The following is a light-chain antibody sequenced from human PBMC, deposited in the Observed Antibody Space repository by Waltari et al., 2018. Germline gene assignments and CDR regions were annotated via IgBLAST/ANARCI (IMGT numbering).Light chain of an antibody. J-gene: IGLJ2*01. V-gene: IGLV2-23*02. CDR1: SSDAGRYNL. Sequence: QSALTQPASVSGSPGQSITSSCTGTSSDAGRYNLVPWYQHHPGKRPKPMIYEVNRRPSGVSNRFSGSKSGNTASLTISGLQAEDEADYYCCSYAGASSVVFVGGTKLTVL. CDR3: CSYAGASSVV. CDR2: EVN.